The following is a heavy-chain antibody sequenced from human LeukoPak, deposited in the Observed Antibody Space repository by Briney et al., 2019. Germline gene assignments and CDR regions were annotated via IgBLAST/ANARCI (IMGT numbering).Heavy chain of an antibody. CDR2: ISSSGSTI. CDR1: GFTFSDYY. CDR3: ARSPHSSGWFVLGFDY. Sequence: GGSLRLSCAASGFTFSDYYMSWIRQAPGKGLEWVSYISSSGSTICYADSVKGRFTISRDNAKNSLYLQMNSLRAEDTAVYYCARSPHSSGWFVLGFDYWGQGTLVTVSS. J-gene: IGHJ4*02. V-gene: IGHV3-11*01. D-gene: IGHD6-19*01.